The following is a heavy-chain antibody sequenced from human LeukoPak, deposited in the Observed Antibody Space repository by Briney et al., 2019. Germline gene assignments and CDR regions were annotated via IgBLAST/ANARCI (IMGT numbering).Heavy chain of an antibody. CDR3: AKNTGSGYYFYFDY. D-gene: IGHD3-22*01. Sequence: GGSLRLSCAASGFTLSSYSMNWVRQAPGKGLEWVSSISSSSSYRYYADSVKGRFTISRDNAKNSLYLQMNSLRAEDTALYYCAKNTGSGYYFYFDYWGQGTLVTVSS. CDR2: ISSSSSYR. CDR1: GFTLSSYS. V-gene: IGHV3-21*04. J-gene: IGHJ4*02.